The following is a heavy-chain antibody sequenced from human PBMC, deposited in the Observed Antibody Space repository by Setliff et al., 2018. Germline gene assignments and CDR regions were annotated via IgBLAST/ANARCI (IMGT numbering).Heavy chain of an antibody. J-gene: IGHJ5*01. Sequence: ASETLSLTCNVSGDSINRSGYYWGWIRQPPGKGLEWIGSMYYSGSNDYNPSLKSRVTISLDTSKNQFSLRLTSVTAADTAAYYCARSYHLVLTNWFDAWGHGTLVTVSS. CDR2: MYYSGSN. CDR1: GDSINRSGYY. CDR3: ARSYHLVLTNWFDA. V-gene: IGHV4-39*07. D-gene: IGHD1-26*01.